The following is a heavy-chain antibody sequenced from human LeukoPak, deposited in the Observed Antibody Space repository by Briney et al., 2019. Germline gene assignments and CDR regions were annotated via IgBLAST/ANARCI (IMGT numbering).Heavy chain of an antibody. J-gene: IGHJ4*02. CDR3: AKGQRGLRRSWLDY. D-gene: IGHD5-18*01. Sequence: GGSLRLSCAASGFTFSSYAMSCVRQAPGKGLEWMSAISGSGGSTYYADSVKGRFTISRDNSKNTLYLQMNSLRAEDTTVYYCAKGQRGLRRSWLDYWGQGTLVTVSS. V-gene: IGHV3-23*01. CDR2: ISGSGGST. CDR1: GFTFSSYA.